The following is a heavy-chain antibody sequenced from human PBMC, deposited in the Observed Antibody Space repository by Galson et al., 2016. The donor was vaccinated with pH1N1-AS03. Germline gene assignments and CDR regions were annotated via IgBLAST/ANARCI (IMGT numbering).Heavy chain of an antibody. V-gene: IGHV3-30-3*01. J-gene: IGHJ3*01. D-gene: IGHD1-26*01. CDR3: ARETIRAGEFDL. Sequence: SLRLSCAASGFTFSSHSMHWARQAPDEGLEWVAGISYHGNNKFYAHSVKGRFTISRDSFQNTLDLQMNSLSAEDSAVCFCARETIRAGEFDLWGRGTVVTVSS. CDR2: ISYHGNNK. CDR1: GFTFSSHS.